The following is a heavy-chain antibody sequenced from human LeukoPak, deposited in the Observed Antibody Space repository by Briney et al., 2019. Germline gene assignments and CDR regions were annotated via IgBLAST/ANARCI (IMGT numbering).Heavy chain of an antibody. D-gene: IGHD3-9*01. CDR3: ASSYYDILTGYQELDH. Sequence: PGRSLRLSCAASGFTFSSYAMHWVRQAPGKGLEWVAVISYDGSNKYYADSVKGRFTISRDNSKNTLYLQMNSLRAEDTAVNYCASSYYDILTGYQELDHWGQGTLVTVSS. CDR1: GFTFSSYA. CDR2: ISYDGSNK. V-gene: IGHV3-30-3*01. J-gene: IGHJ4*02.